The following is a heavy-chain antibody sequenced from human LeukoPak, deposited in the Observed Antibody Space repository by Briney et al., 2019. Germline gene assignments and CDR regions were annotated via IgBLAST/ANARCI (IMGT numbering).Heavy chain of an antibody. J-gene: IGHJ4*02. CDR1: GGSTSSDSYF. CDR3: THSSSSGGFDY. V-gene: IGHV4-39*01. CDR2: IYYSGST. Sequence: NPSETLSLTCTVSGGSTSSDSYFWGWIRQPPGKGLEWIGSIYYSGSTYYNPSLKSRVTISVDTSKNQFSLKLSSVTAADTAVYYCTHSSSSGGFDYWGQGTLVTVSS. D-gene: IGHD6-6*01.